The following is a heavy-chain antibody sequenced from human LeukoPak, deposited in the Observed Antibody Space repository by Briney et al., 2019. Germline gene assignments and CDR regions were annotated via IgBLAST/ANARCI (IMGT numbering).Heavy chain of an antibody. CDR3: AKLGTYSSSFDY. CDR1: GFTVSSNY. J-gene: IGHJ4*02. CDR2: IYSGGST. D-gene: IGHD6-6*01. Sequence: GGSLRLSCAASGFTVSSNYMSWVRQAPGKGLEWVSVIYSGGSTYYADSVKGRFTISRDNSKNTLYLQMNSLRAEDTAVYYCAKLGTYSSSFDYWGQGTLVTVSS. V-gene: IGHV3-66*01.